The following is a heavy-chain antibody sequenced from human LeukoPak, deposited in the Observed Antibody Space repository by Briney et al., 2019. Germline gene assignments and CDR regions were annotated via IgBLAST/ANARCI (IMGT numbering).Heavy chain of an antibody. CDR2: INHSGST. J-gene: IGHJ4*02. V-gene: IGHV4-34*01. D-gene: IGHD2-8*01. Sequence: PSETLSLTCAVYGGSFSGYYWSWIRQPPGKGLEWIGEINHSGSTNYNPSLKSRVTISVDTSKNQFSLKLSSVTAADTAVYYCAGDKPFRVYAYWGQGTLVTVSS. CDR1: GGSFSGYY. CDR3: AGDKPFRVYAY.